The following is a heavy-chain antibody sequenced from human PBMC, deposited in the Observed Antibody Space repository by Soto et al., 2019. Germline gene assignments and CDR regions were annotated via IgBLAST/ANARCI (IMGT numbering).Heavy chain of an antibody. J-gene: IGHJ4*02. D-gene: IGHD6-19*01. Sequence: QVQLVESGGGVVQPGRSLRLSCAASGFTFSSYGMHWVRQAPGKGPGWVAVIWYDGSNKYYADSVKGRFTISRDNSKNTLYLQMNSLRAEDTAVYYCARESVGGNTDYWGQGTLVTVSS. CDR3: ARESVGGNTDY. CDR2: IWYDGSNK. CDR1: GFTFSSYG. V-gene: IGHV3-33*01.